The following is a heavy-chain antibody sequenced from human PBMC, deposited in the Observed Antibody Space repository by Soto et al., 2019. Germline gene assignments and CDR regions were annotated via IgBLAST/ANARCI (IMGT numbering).Heavy chain of an antibody. D-gene: IGHD2-8*02. J-gene: IGHJ4*02. Sequence: EVQLVESGGGLVQPGRSLRLSCAASGFTFDDYALHWVRQVPGKGLEWVSGISWNSVAIHYADSVKGRFTISRDNAKNSLYLQMNSLRGEDTALYYCAKGTRLTDTGSDWGQGTLVTVS. CDR1: GFTFDDYA. CDR3: AKGTRLTDTGSD. CDR2: ISWNSVAI. V-gene: IGHV3-9*01.